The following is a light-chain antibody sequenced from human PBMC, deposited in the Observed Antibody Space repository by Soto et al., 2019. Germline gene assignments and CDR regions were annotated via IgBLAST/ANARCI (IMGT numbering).Light chain of an antibody. Sequence: QSVLTQPASVSGSPGQSITISCTGTSSDVGGYNYVSWYQHHPGEAPKLMIYDVSNRPSGVSNRFSGSESGNTASLTISGLQPEDEADYYCSSYTTSNTRQIVLGTGTKVTVL. CDR1: SSDVGGYNY. J-gene: IGLJ1*01. CDR2: DVS. CDR3: SSYTTSNTRQIV. V-gene: IGLV2-14*03.